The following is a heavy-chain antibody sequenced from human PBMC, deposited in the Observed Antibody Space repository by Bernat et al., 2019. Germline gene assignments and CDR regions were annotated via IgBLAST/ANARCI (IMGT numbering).Heavy chain of an antibody. D-gene: IGHD3-22*01. J-gene: IGHJ4*02. Sequence: EVQLVESGGGLVQPGRSLRLSCTASGFTFGDYAMSWVRQAPGKGLEWVGFIRSKAYGGTTEYAASVKGRFTISRDDSKSIAYLQMNRLKTEDTAVYYCTRGIDYYDSSGYLYWGQGTLVTVSS. CDR1: GFTFGDYA. CDR3: TRGIDYYDSSGYLY. CDR2: IRSKAYGGTT. V-gene: IGHV3-49*04.